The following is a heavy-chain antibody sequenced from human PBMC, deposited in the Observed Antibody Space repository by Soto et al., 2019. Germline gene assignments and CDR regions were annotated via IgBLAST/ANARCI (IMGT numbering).Heavy chain of an antibody. V-gene: IGHV5-51*01. CDR1: GHSFPAYW. CDR3: ARRRGSGNDYYYNYGMDL. D-gene: IGHD1-26*01. CDR2: IYPGDSDI. J-gene: IGHJ6*01. Sequence: AECLTISRKPCGHSFPAYWIVYVLQMHGKRSQCMGIIYPGDSDIRYSPSFEGQVTISADKCISTAYLQWGRLKASDTAMYYCARRRGSGNDYYYNYGMDLWGQGTTVTVSS.